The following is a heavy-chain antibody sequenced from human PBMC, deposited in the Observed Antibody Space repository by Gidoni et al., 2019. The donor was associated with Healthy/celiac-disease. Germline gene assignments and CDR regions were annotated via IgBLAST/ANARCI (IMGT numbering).Heavy chain of an antibody. CDR1: GFTFNSYA. J-gene: IGHJ4*02. CDR3: VKGVNTAMVTSFDY. V-gene: IGHV3-64D*06. Sequence: EVQLVESGGDLVQPGGSLRLSCSASGFTFNSYAMRLVRQATVKGLEYVSTISSNGGSTYYADSVKGRFTISRDNSKNTLYLQMSSLRAEDTAVYYCVKGVNTAMVTSFDYWGQGTLVTVSS. D-gene: IGHD5-18*01. CDR2: ISSNGGST.